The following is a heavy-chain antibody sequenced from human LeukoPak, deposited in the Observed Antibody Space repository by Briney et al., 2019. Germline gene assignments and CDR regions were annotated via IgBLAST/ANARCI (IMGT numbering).Heavy chain of an antibody. CDR3: ARADYGDYAHGWFDP. J-gene: IGHJ5*02. CDR2: IIPIFGTA. CDR1: GGTFSSYA. V-gene: IGHV1-69*05. D-gene: IGHD4-17*01. Sequence: ASVKVSCKASGGTFSSYAISWVRQAPGQGLKWMGGIIPIFGTANYAQKFQGRVTITTDESTSTAYMELSSLRSEDTAVYYCARADYGDYAHGWFDPWGQGTLVTVSS.